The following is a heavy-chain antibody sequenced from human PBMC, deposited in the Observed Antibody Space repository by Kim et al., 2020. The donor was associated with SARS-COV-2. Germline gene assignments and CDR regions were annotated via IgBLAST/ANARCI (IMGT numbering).Heavy chain of an antibody. Sequence: GSLRLSCSASGFTFSSYAMHWVRQAPGKGLEYVSAISSNGGSTYYADSVKGRFTISRDNSKNTLYLQMSSLRAEDTAVYYCVKDLGTAAGTNNWFDPWGQGTLVTVSS. D-gene: IGHD6-13*01. J-gene: IGHJ5*02. CDR1: GFTFSSYA. CDR3: VKDLGTAAGTNNWFDP. V-gene: IGHV3-64D*06. CDR2: ISSNGGST.